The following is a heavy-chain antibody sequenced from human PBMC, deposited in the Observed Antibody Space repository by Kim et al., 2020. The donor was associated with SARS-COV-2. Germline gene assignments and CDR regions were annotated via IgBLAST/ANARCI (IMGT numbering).Heavy chain of an antibody. CDR3: ALQGTGYYYYGMDV. Sequence: GGSLRLSCAASGFTFDDYAMHWVRQAPGKGLEWVSGISWNSGSIGYADSVKGRFTISRDNAKNSLYLQMNSLRAEDTALYYCALQGTGYYYYGMDVWGQGTTVTVSS. D-gene: IGHD7-27*01. CDR1: GFTFDDYA. J-gene: IGHJ6*02. CDR2: ISWNSGSI. V-gene: IGHV3-9*01.